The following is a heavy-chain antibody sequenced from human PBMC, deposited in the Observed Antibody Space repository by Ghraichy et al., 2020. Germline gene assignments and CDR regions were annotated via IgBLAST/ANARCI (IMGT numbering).Heavy chain of an antibody. Sequence: GGLRLSCAASGFTFSSYSMNWVRQAPGKGLEWVSSISSSSSYIYYADSVKGRFTISRDNAKNSLYLQMNSLRAEDTAVYYCARDRYDILTGLGANAFDIWGQGTMVTVSS. J-gene: IGHJ3*02. CDR2: ISSSSSYI. CDR1: GFTFSSYS. D-gene: IGHD3-9*01. CDR3: ARDRYDILTGLGANAFDI. V-gene: IGHV3-21*01.